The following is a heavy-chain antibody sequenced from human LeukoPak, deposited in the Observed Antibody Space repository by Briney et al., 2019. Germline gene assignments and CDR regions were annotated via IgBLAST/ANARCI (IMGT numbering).Heavy chain of an antibody. CDR1: GGSISSGGYL. D-gene: IGHD5-18*01. V-gene: IGHV4-31*03. CDR3: ARSWDTAMVPFDY. Sequence: SETLSLTCTVSGGSISSGGYLWSWIRQQPGKGLEWIGYIYYSGYTSYNPSLKSRVTISVDTSKNHFSLKLSSVTAADTAVYYCARSWDTAMVPFDYWGQGTLVTVSS. J-gene: IGHJ4*02. CDR2: IYYSGYT.